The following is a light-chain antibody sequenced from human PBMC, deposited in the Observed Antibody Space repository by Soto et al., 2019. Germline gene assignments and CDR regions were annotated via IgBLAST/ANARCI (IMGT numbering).Light chain of an antibody. CDR1: QGISSW. CDR3: QQYNSYSIT. J-gene: IGKJ5*01. V-gene: IGKV1D-16*01. CDR2: AAS. Sequence: DIQITQSPSSLSASVADRVTITCRASQGISSWLVWYQQKPGKAPKLLIYAASSLESGVPSRFSGSGSGTKFTLTISSLQPDDFATYYCQQYNSYSITFGQGTRLENK.